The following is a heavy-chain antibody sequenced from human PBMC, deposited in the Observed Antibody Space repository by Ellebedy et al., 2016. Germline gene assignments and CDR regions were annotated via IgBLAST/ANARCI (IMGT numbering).Heavy chain of an antibody. Sequence: SETLSLTCTVSGGSISSSSYYWGWIRQPPGKGLEWIGEINHSGSTNYNPSLKSRVTISVDTSKNQFSLKLSSVTAADTAVYYCARGYGGYVGYWGQGTLVTVSS. CDR1: GGSISSSSYY. CDR3: ARGYGGYVGY. D-gene: IGHD5-12*01. CDR2: INHSGST. V-gene: IGHV4-39*07. J-gene: IGHJ4*02.